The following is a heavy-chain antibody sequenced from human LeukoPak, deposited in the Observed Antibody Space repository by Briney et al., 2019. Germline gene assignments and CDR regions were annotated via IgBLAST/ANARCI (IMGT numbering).Heavy chain of an antibody. CDR3: AREAAYGDAYDI. V-gene: IGHV3-48*01. CDR1: GFTFSSYS. D-gene: IGHD2-21*01. Sequence: GGSLRLSCAASGFTFSSYSMNWVRQAPGKGPEWVSYISSSSTIYYADSVKGRFTISRDNAKNSLYLQMNSLRAEDTAVYYCAREAAYGDAYDIWGHGTMVIVSS. CDR2: ISSSSTI. J-gene: IGHJ3*02.